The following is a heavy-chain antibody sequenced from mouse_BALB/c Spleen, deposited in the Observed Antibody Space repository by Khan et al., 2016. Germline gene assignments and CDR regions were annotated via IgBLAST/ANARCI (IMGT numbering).Heavy chain of an antibody. CDR2: ITSGGSYT. Sequence: EVELVESGGDLVKPGGSLKLSCAASGFTFSTYGMSWVRQTPDKRLEWVATITSGGSYTYYPDSVKGRFTISRDNDKNTLYLQMSSLKSEDTAVYYCASRDPTTTVFAYWGQGTLVTVS. V-gene: IGHV5-6*01. D-gene: IGHD2-12*01. CDR1: GFTFSTYG. J-gene: IGHJ3*01. CDR3: ASRDPTTTVFAY.